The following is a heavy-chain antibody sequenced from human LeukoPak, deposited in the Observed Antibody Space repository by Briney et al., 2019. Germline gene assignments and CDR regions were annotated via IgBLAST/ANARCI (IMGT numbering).Heavy chain of an antibody. J-gene: IGHJ5*02. V-gene: IGHV4-39*07. Sequence: SETLSLTCTVSGGSISSSSYYWGWIRQPPGKGLEWIGHIYYSGGTYYNPSLPSLKSRVTISVDTSKNQFSLKLSSVTAADTAVYYCARLAADLWFDPWGQGTLVTVSS. D-gene: IGHD6-13*01. CDR1: GGSISSSSYY. CDR3: ARLAADLWFDP. CDR2: IYYSGGT.